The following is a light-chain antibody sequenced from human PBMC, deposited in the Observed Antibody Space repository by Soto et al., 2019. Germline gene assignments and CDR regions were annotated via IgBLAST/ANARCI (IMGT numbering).Light chain of an antibody. CDR1: QSISSW. J-gene: IGKJ1*01. Sequence: DIQMTQSPSTLSASVGDRVTITCRASQSISSWLAWYQQKPGKAPKLLIYKASSLESGVPSRFSGSGSGTEFSRTISGLQPDDFATYYCQQYNGYSWTFGQGTKVEIK. V-gene: IGKV1-5*03. CDR2: KAS. CDR3: QQYNGYSWT.